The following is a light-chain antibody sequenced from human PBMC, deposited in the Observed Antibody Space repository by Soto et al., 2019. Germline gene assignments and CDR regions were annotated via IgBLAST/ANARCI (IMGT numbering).Light chain of an antibody. V-gene: IGKV3-20*01. J-gene: IGKJ2*01. CDR3: QQYGSTPKT. Sequence: EIVLTQSPGTLPLSPGERATLSCRASQSVRSSYLAWFQQKPGQAPRLLIYGASSRATGIPDRFSGSESGTDFTLTISRLEPEDFAVYYCQQYGSTPKTFGQGTKLEIK. CDR2: GAS. CDR1: QSVRSSY.